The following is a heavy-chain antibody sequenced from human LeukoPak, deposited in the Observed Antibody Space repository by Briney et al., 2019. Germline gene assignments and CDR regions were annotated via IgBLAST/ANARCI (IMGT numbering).Heavy chain of an antibody. CDR2: IYSGGST. V-gene: IGHV3-53*01. J-gene: IGHJ6*03. CDR1: GFTVSSNY. Sequence: GGSLRLSCAASGFTVSSNYMSWVRQAPGKGLEWVSVIYSGGSTYYADSVKGRFTISRDNSKNTLYLQMNSLRAEDTAVYYCARSYGDYYYYYMDVWGKGTTVTVSS. D-gene: IGHD4-17*01. CDR3: ARSYGDYYYYYMDV.